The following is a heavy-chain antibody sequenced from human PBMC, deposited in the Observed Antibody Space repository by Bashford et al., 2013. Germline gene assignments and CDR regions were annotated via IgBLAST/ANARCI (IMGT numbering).Heavy chain of an antibody. V-gene: IGHV1-69*04. J-gene: IGHJ5*02. Sequence: VASVKVSCKASGGTFSSYAISWVRQAPGQGLEWMGRIIPILGIANYAQKFQGRVTITADKSTSTAYMELSSLRSEDTAVYYCARDPGVDTAMPTHPVTFDPWGQGTLVTVSS. D-gene: IGHD5-18*01. CDR2: IIPILGIA. CDR3: ARDPGVDTAMPTHPVTFDP. CDR1: GGTFSSYA.